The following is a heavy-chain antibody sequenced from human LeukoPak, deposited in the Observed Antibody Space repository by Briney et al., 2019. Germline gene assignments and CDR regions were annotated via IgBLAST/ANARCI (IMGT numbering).Heavy chain of an antibody. V-gene: IGHV3-48*03. CDR2: ISASGDSV. CDR1: GFPLSSYE. D-gene: IGHD1-14*01. Sequence: PGGSLRLSCAASGFPLSSYELHWVRQAPGQGLEWVSYISASGDSVHYADFVKARFTISRDNAKNSLYLQMNSLRAEDTAVYYCARDKGLYNSYYYGLDVWGRGATVTVSS. CDR3: ARDKGLYNSYYYGLDV. J-gene: IGHJ6*02.